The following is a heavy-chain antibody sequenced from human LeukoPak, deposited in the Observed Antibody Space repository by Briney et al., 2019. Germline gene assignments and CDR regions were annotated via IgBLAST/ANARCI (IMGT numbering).Heavy chain of an antibody. J-gene: IGHJ4*02. V-gene: IGHV1-18*01. CDR2: ISAYNGNT. CDR3: ARVPSGGPFDY. D-gene: IGHD2-15*01. Sequence: ASVRVSCKASGYSFTSYGISWVRQAPGQGLEWMGWISAYNGNTNYAQRLQGRVTMTTDTSTSTAYMELRSLTSDDTAVYYCARVPSGGPFDYWGQGTLVTVSS. CDR1: GYSFTSYG.